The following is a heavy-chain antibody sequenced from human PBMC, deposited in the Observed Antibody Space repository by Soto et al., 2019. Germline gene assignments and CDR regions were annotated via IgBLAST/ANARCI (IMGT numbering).Heavy chain of an antibody. D-gene: IGHD3-10*01. CDR1: GFTFSSYS. CDR2: ISSSSIYT. V-gene: IGHV3-21*06. J-gene: IGHJ6*03. Sequence: EVQLVESGGGLVKPGGSLRLSCVVSGFTFSSYSMNWVRQAPGKGLEWVSSISSSSIYTYYADSVKGRFTISRDNAKNSVYLQMNSLRAEDTAVYYCARDFKESQYYYCCMDVWGKGTTVTVSS. CDR3: ARDFKESQYYYCCMDV.